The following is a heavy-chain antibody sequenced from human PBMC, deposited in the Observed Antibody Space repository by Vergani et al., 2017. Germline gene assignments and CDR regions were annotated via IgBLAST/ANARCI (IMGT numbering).Heavy chain of an antibody. CDR1: GGTFSSYA. J-gene: IGHJ3*02. CDR2: IIPIFGTA. V-gene: IGHV1-69*01. D-gene: IGHD3-9*01. CDR3: ARVLRYLDWSQVGAFDI. Sequence: QVQLVQSGAEVKKPGSSVKVSCKASGGTFSSYAISWVRQAPGQGLEWMGGIIPIFGTANYAQKFQGRVTITADESTSTAYMELSSLRSEDTAVYYCARVLRYLDWSQVGAFDIWGQGTMVTVSS.